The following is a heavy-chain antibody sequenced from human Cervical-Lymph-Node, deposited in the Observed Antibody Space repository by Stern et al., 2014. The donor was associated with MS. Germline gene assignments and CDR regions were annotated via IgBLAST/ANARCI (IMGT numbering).Heavy chain of an antibody. V-gene: IGHV4-31*01. CDR3: ARGSSWYGLDV. CDR2: IYYSGNT. D-gene: IGHD6-13*01. CDR1: GGSISSGGYY. Sequence: QLQLQESGPGLVKPSQTLSLTCTVSGGSISSGGYYWSWIRQHPGKGLEWIGSIYYSGNTYYNPSLKSLLTISVDTSKNQFSLKLSSVTAADTAVYYCARGSSWYGLDVWGPGTTVTVSS. J-gene: IGHJ6*02.